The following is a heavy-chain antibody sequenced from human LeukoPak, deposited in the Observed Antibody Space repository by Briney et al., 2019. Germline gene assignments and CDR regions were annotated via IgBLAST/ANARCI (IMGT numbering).Heavy chain of an antibody. CDR2: ISSSSSTI. Sequence: GGSLRLSCAASGFTFSSYSMTWVRQAPGKGLEWVSYISSSSSTIYYADSVKGRFTISRDNAKNSLYLQMNSLRDEDTAVYYCARAFTAMVRFTYYYGMDVWGQGTTVTVSS. D-gene: IGHD5-18*01. CDR1: GFTFSSYS. J-gene: IGHJ6*02. CDR3: ARAFTAMVRFTYYYGMDV. V-gene: IGHV3-48*02.